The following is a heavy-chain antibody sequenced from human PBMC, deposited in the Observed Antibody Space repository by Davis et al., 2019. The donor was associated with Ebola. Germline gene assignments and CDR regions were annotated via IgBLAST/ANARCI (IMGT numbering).Heavy chain of an antibody. J-gene: IGHJ4*02. Sequence: GESLKISCKGSGYSFTSYWITWVRQMPGKGLEWMGRIDPSDSYTDYSPSFQGHVTISTDKSISTAYLQWSSLKASDTAMYYCARLTVSGTPLPGSYDYWGQGTLVTVSS. CDR3: ARLTVSGTPLPGSYDY. D-gene: IGHD6-19*01. CDR1: GYSFTSYW. V-gene: IGHV5-10-1*01. CDR2: IDPSDSYT.